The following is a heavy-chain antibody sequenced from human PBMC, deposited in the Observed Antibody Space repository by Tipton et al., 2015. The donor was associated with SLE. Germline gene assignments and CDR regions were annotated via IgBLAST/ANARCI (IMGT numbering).Heavy chain of an antibody. Sequence: SLRLSCAASGFTFSSYWMHWVRQAPGKGLVWVASISSSGNFIYYSDSLEGRFTISRDNAKNSLYLHMNSLRAEDTAVYYCARIAGELRSDFWGQGTLVSVSS. V-gene: IGHV3-21*01. CDR2: ISSSGNFI. J-gene: IGHJ4*02. CDR1: GFTFSSYW. CDR3: ARIAGELRSDF. D-gene: IGHD1-7*01.